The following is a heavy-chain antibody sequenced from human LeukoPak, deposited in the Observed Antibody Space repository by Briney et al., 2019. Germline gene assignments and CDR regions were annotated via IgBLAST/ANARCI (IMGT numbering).Heavy chain of an antibody. CDR1: GFTVSSNS. D-gene: IGHD3-22*01. CDR3: ARDNEGYYYDSSGYYYT. J-gene: IGHJ5*02. V-gene: IGHV3-66*03. Sequence: GGSLRLSCTVSGFTVSSNSMSWVRQAPGKGLEWVSFIYSDNTHYSDSVKGRFTISRDNSKNTLYLQMNSLRAEDTAVYYCARDNEGYYYDSSGYYYTWGQGTLVTVSS. CDR2: IYSDNT.